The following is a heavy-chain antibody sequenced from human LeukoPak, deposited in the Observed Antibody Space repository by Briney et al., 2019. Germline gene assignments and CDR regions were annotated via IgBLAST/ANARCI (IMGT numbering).Heavy chain of an antibody. CDR3: ATHSSSWGEFDY. D-gene: IGHD6-13*01. CDR1: GGSISSSSYY. J-gene: IGHJ4*02. Sequence: PSGTLSLTCTASGGSISSSSYYWGWIRQPPGKGLEWIGSIYYSGSTYYNPSLKSRVTISVDTSKNQFSLKLSSVTAADTAVYYCATHSSSWGEFDYWGQGTLVTVSS. V-gene: IGHV4-39*01. CDR2: IYYSGST.